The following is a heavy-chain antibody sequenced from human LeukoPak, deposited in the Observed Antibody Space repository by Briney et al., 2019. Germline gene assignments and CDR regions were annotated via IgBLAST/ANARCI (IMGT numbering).Heavy chain of an antibody. J-gene: IGHJ4*02. D-gene: IGHD3-3*01. Sequence: GGSLRLSCAASGFTFSNAWMSWVRQAPGKGLEWVGRIKSKTDGGTTDYAAPVKGRFTISRDDSKNTLYLQMNSLKTEDTAVYYCTTPEPGESVLEWLFPDLFDYWGQGTLVTVSS. CDR3: TTPEPGESVLEWLFPDLFDY. CDR2: IKSKTDGGTT. CDR1: GFTFSNAW. V-gene: IGHV3-15*01.